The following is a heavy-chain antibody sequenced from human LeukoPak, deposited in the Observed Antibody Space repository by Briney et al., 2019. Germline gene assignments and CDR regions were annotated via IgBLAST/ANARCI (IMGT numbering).Heavy chain of an antibody. D-gene: IGHD1-20*01. V-gene: IGHV3-23*01. CDR2: ISGSGGST. Sequence: PGGSLRLSCAASGFTFSSYAMSWVRRAPGKGLEWVSAISGSGGSTYYADSVKGRFTISRDNSKNTLYLQMNSLRAEDTAVYYCAKDVMDYNWIRLGYWGQGTLVTVSS. CDR3: AKDVMDYNWIRLGY. J-gene: IGHJ4*02. CDR1: GFTFSSYA.